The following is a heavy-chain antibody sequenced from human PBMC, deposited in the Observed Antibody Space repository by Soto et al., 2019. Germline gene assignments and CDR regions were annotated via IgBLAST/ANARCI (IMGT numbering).Heavy chain of an antibody. J-gene: IGHJ5*02. CDR3: ARAPYNWFDP. CDR1: GGSISSYY. Sequence: PSETLSLTCTVSGGSISSYYWSWIRRPPGKGLEWIGYIYYSGSTNYNPSLKSRVTISVDTSKNQFPLKLSSVTAADTAVYYCARAPYNWFDPWGQGTLVTVSS. V-gene: IGHV4-59*01. CDR2: IYYSGST.